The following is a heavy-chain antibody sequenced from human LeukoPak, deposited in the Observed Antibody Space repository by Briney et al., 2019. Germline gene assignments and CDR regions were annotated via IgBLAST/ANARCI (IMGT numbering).Heavy chain of an antibody. CDR1: GGSFSGYY. Sequence: SETLSLTCAVYGGSFSGYYWSWIRQPPGKGLEWIGEINHSGSTNYNPSLKSRVTILVDTSKNQFSLKLSSVTAADTAVYYCARGQGGSGSYYKLPLFDYWGQGTLVTVSS. V-gene: IGHV4-34*01. J-gene: IGHJ4*02. CDR2: INHSGST. D-gene: IGHD3-10*01. CDR3: ARGQGGSGSYYKLPLFDY.